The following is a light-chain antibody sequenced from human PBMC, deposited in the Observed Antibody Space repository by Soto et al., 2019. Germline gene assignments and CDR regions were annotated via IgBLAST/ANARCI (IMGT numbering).Light chain of an antibody. CDR2: GAS. CDR3: QQHNNWPSWT. V-gene: IGKV3-15*01. Sequence: EIVMTQSPATLSVSPGERATLSCRASQSVSSNLAWYQQKPGQAPRLLIYGASTRATGIPVRFSGSGSGTEATLSISSLQSEDFAVYYWQQHNNWPSWTFGQGTKVEIK. J-gene: IGKJ1*01. CDR1: QSVSSN.